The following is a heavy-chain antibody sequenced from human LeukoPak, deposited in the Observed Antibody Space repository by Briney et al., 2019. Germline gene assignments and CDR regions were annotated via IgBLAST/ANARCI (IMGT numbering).Heavy chain of an antibody. CDR2: IQARGNP. CDR1: GGSISSYY. V-gene: IGHV4-4*07. CDR3: VSSSWLRDSNFDN. Sequence: SETLSLTCTVSGGSISSYYWSWIGQPPGKGLEWLGRIQARGNPNNNPSLKSRVTMSLDMSKNQFSLKLTSVTAADTAVYYCVSSSWLRDSNFDNWGQGTLVTVSS. D-gene: IGHD6-13*01. J-gene: IGHJ4*02.